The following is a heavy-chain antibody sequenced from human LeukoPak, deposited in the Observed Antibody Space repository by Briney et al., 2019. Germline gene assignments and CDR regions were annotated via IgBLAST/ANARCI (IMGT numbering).Heavy chain of an antibody. Sequence: ASVKVSCKASGGTFSSYAISWVRQAPGQGLEWMGGIIPIFGTANYAQKFQGRVTITADESTSTAYMELSSLRSEDTAVSYCARDTWNYGGNGGPDAFDIWGQGTMVTVSS. CDR3: ARDTWNYGGNGGPDAFDI. V-gene: IGHV1-69*01. J-gene: IGHJ3*02. D-gene: IGHD4-23*01. CDR2: IIPIFGTA. CDR1: GGTFSSYA.